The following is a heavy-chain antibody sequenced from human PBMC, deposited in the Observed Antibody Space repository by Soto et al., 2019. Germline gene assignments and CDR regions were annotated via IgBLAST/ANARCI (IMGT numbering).Heavy chain of an antibody. Sequence: EVQLVESGGGLVQPGRSLRLSCAASGFTFDDYAMHWVRHAPGKGLEWVSRISWNSGSIGYADSVKGRFIISRDNAKNSLYLQMNSLRAEDTALYYCAKAVGSYGNFDYWGQGTLVTVSS. CDR1: GFTFDDYA. V-gene: IGHV3-9*01. D-gene: IGHD5-18*01. CDR3: AKAVGSYGNFDY. CDR2: ISWNSGSI. J-gene: IGHJ4*02.